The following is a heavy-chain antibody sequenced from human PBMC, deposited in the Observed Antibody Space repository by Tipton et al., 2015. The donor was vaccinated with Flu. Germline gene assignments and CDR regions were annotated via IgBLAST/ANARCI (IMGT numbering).Heavy chain of an antibody. V-gene: IGHV1-18*01. D-gene: IGHD5-24*01. Sequence: QVQLVQSGAEVKKPGASVKVSCKASGYTFTSYGISWVRQAPGQGLEWMGWISAYNGNTNYAQKLQGRVTMTTDTSTSTAYMELRSLRSDDAAVYCCAGDEEQDGWLQSWPLGYYSYGMDVWGQGTSVPVSS. CDR3: AGDEEQDGWLQSWPLGYYSYGMDV. J-gene: IGHJ6*02. CDR2: ISAYNGNT. CDR1: GYTFTSYG.